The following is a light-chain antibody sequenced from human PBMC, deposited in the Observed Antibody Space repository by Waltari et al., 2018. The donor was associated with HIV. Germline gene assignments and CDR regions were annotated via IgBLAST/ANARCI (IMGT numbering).Light chain of an antibody. CDR1: QSVNTY. CDR3: QHRVSWPAT. CDR2: DVS. J-gene: IGKJ4*01. Sequence: EIVLTQSPATLSLSPGERATLSCRASQSVNTYLGWYHQKPDQPPRLLIYDVSKRASGIPARFSGSGSGTDFSLTISNLKPEDSAVYYCQHRVSWPATFGGGTKVQIK. V-gene: IGKV3-11*01.